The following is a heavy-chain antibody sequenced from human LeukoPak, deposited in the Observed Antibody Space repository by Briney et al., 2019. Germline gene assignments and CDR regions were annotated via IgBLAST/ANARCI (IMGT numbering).Heavy chain of an antibody. D-gene: IGHD3-10*01. CDR2: IYHSGST. V-gene: IGHV4-30-2*01. CDR3: ARRVGGFGELLGPPQH. Sequence: SQTLSLTCNVSGGSITHTDSYWTWIRQPPGKGLEWIGYIYHSGSTYYNPSLKSRVTISVDRSKNQFSLKLSSVTAADTAVYYCARRVGGFGELLGPPQHWGQGTLVTVSS. J-gene: IGHJ1*01. CDR1: GGSITHTDSY.